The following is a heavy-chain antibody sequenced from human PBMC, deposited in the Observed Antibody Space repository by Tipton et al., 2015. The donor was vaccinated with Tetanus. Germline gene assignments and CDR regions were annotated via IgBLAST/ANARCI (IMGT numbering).Heavy chain of an antibody. J-gene: IGHJ4*02. CDR1: GFSLSDYT. CDR3: ARDDGYNSGYGH. V-gene: IGHV3-21*04. D-gene: IGHD5-18*01. CDR2: ITKSSRFI. Sequence: LSLTCVVSGFSLSDYTINWVCQAPGKGLEWVSGITKSSRFIYYADSVKGRFTISRDNSNQSVYLEMNSLRADDTALYYYARDDGYNSGYGHWGQGTLVTVSS.